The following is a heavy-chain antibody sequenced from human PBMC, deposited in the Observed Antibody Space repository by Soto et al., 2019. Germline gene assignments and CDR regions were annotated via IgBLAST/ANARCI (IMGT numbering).Heavy chain of an antibody. V-gene: IGHV1-2*04. CDR3: ARESGGATATLDYYYFYMDV. CDR2: INPNSGGT. Sequence: QVQLVQSGAEVKKPGASVKVSCKASGYTFSDYYIHWMRQAPGQGLEWMRWINPNSGGTKYAHKFQGSVTMTRDTSIKTAYMELSRLTSDDTAVYYCARESGGATATLDYYYFYMDVWGKGTTVTVSS. J-gene: IGHJ6*03. CDR1: GYTFSDYY. D-gene: IGHD5-12*01.